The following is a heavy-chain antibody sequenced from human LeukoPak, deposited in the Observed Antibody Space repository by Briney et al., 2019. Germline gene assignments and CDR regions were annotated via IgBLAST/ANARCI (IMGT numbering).Heavy chain of an antibody. V-gene: IGHV3-33*01. Sequence: GGSLRLSCAASGFTFSSYGMHWVRQAPGKGLEWVAVVWYDGNNKYYADSVKGRFTLSRDNSKSTLYLQMSSLRAEDTAVYYCARGACSSTSCYDYWGQGTLVTVSS. J-gene: IGHJ4*02. CDR2: VWYDGNNK. D-gene: IGHD2-2*01. CDR1: GFTFSSYG. CDR3: ARGACSSTSCYDY.